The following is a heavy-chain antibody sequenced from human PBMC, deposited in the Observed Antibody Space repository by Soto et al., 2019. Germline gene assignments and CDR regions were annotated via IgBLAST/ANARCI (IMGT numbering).Heavy chain of an antibody. Sequence: GGSLRLSCAASGFTFSTHSMSWVRQAPGKGLEWVSYISSGSSTVYYADPVQGRFTISRDNAKHSLYLQMNSLRDEDTGVYYRASGYSSGFRYFDSWGQGTQVTVSS. CDR1: GFTFSTHS. CDR2: ISSGSSTV. CDR3: ASGYSSGFRYFDS. J-gene: IGHJ4*02. V-gene: IGHV3-48*02. D-gene: IGHD5-18*01.